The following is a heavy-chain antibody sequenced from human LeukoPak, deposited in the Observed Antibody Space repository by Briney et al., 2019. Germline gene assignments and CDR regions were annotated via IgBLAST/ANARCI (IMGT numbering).Heavy chain of an antibody. J-gene: IGHJ4*02. D-gene: IGHD6-13*01. CDR3: ARDGSNPYFDY. V-gene: IGHV3-7*01. Sequence: GGSLRLSCAASGFSFTSYWMSWVRQAPGQGLEWVANINRDGSEKYYVDSVKGRFTISRDNGKSSLYLQMNSLRAEDTAVYFCARDGSNPYFDYWGQGSLVTVSS. CDR1: GFSFTSYW. CDR2: INRDGSEK.